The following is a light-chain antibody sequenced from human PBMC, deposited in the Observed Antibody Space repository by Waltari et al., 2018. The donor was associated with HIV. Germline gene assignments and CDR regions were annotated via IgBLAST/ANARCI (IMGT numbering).Light chain of an antibody. V-gene: IGLV2-23*02. CDR1: STDVGTYNL. Sequence: QSALTQPASVSVSPGQSITLSCTGTSTDVGTYNLVSWYQQHPGKAPKLIIYEVTKRPSVVSNRFSGSKVGNTASLTISGLQADDEADYYCCSYAGSSTFFGTGTKVTVL. CDR2: EVT. J-gene: IGLJ1*01. CDR3: CSYAGSSTF.